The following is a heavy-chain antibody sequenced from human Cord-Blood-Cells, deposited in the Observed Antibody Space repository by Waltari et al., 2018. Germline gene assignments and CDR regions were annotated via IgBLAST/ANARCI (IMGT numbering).Heavy chain of an antibody. J-gene: IGHJ3*02. D-gene: IGHD2-2*01. V-gene: IGHV1-8*01. CDR2: MKPNSGNT. CDR3: ARTPRRYCSSTSCYHDAFDI. CDR1: GYTFTSYD. Sequence: QVQLVQSGAEVKKPGASVKVSCKASGYTFTSYDINWVRQATGQGLEWMGWMKPNSGNTGYAQKCQGRVTMTRNTSISTAYMELSSLRSEDTAVYYCARTPRRYCSSTSCYHDAFDIWGQGTMVTVSS.